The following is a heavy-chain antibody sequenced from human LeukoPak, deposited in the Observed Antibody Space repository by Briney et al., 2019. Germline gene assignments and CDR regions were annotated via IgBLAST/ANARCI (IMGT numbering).Heavy chain of an antibody. D-gene: IGHD2-2*01. CDR3: ARHTATSWNFDY. V-gene: IGHV3-48*04. Sequence: GGSLRPSCAASGFTLSSYNMNWVRQAPGKGLEWVSYISSSSSTIEYTDSVKGRFTISRDNAKNSLYLQMNSLRAEDTAVYYCARHTATSWNFDYWGQGTLVTVST. CDR2: ISSSSSTI. CDR1: GFTLSSYN. J-gene: IGHJ4*02.